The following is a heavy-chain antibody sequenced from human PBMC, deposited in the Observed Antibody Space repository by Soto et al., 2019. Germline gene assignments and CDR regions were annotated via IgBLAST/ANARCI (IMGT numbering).Heavy chain of an antibody. CDR1: GYTFTSYG. D-gene: IGHD6-19*01. CDR2: ISAYNGNT. J-gene: IGHJ6*02. CDR3: ARVHSSSGWYDCYYYGMDV. Sequence: GASVKVSCKASGYTFTSYGISWVRQAPGQGLEWMGWISAYNGNTNYAQKLQGRVTMTTDTSTSTAYMELRSLRSDDTAVYYCARVHSSSGWYDCYYYGMDVRGRGTTVTGSS. V-gene: IGHV1-18*01.